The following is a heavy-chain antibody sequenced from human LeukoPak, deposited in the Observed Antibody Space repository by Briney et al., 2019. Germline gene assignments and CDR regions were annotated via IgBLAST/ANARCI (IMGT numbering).Heavy chain of an antibody. Sequence: GGSLRLSCAASGFTFSNACMSWVRQAPGRGLEWVGRIKSKTDDGTTDYAAPVKGRFSISRDDSKNTLYLQMNSLKTEDTAVYYCTTETGKWLRFLARESRYNYYYYMDVWGKGTTVTISS. V-gene: IGHV3-15*01. CDR1: GFTFSNAC. J-gene: IGHJ6*03. CDR3: TTETGKWLRFLARESRYNYYYYMDV. D-gene: IGHD5-12*01. CDR2: IKSKTDDGTT.